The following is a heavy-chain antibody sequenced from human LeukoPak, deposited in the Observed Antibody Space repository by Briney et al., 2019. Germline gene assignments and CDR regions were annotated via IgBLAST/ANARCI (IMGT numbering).Heavy chain of an antibody. CDR2: ISNSADRT. V-gene: IGHV3-23*01. Sequence: PGGSLRLSCAASGFTFSSYAMTWVRQAPGKGLERVSAISNSADRTYYADPVKGRFTISRDNSKNTVYLQMNSLRAEDTAVYYCATNWNLGSWGQGTLVTVSS. D-gene: IGHD1-20*01. CDR1: GFTFSSYA. CDR3: ATNWNLGS. J-gene: IGHJ4*02.